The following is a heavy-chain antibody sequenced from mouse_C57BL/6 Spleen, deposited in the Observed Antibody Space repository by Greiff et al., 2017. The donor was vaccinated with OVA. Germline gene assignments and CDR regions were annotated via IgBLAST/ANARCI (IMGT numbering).Heavy chain of an antibody. Sequence: QVQLKESGAELVKPGASVKLSCKASGYTFTEYTIHWVKQRSGQGLEWIGWFYPGSGSIKYNEKFKDKATLTADKSSSTVYMELSRLTSEDSAVYFCARHEDRGYSKGDFDYWGQGTTLTVSS. CDR3: ARHEDRGYSKGDFDY. CDR2: FYPGSGSI. J-gene: IGHJ2*01. CDR1: GYTFTEYT. V-gene: IGHV1-62-2*01. D-gene: IGHD2-5*01.